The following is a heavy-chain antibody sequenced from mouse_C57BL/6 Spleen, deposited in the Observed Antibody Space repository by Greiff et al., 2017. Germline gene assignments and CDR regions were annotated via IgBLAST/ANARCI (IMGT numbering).Heavy chain of an antibody. CDR1: GFTFSSYG. D-gene: IGHD1-1*01. J-gene: IGHJ4*01. CDR3: ASTLTTVVATNYSMDY. V-gene: IGHV5-6*01. Sequence: EVQGVESGGDLVKPGGSLKLSCAASGFTFSSYGMSWVRQTPDKRLEWVATISSGGSYTYYPDRVKGRFTISRDNAKNTLYLQMSSLKSEDTAMYYCASTLTTVVATNYSMDYWGQGTSVTVSS. CDR2: ISSGGSYT.